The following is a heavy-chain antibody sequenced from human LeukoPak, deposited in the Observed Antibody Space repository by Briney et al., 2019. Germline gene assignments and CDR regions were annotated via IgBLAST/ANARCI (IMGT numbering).Heavy chain of an antibody. D-gene: IGHD1-26*01. J-gene: IGHJ4*02. CDR3: ARDRRWELSR. Sequence: GGSLRLSCAASGFTFSSYSMNWVRQAPGKGLEWVSYISSSSSTIYYADSVKGRFTISRDNAKNSLYLQMNSLRAEDTAVYYCARDRRWELSRWGQGTLVTVSS. CDR1: GFTFSSYS. V-gene: IGHV3-48*01. CDR2: ISSSSSTI.